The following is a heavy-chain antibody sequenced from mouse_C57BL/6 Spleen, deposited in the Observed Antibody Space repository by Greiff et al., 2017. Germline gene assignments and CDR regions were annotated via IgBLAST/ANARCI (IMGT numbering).Heavy chain of an antibody. Sequence: EVMLVESGGGLVKPGGSLKLSCAASGFTFSSYAMSWVRQTPEKRLEWVATISDGGSYTYYPDNVKGRFTISRDNAKNNLYLQMSHLKSEDTAMYYCARRRGGYYGGYCDVWGTGTTVTVAS. J-gene: IGHJ1*03. CDR3: ARRRGGYYGGYCDV. CDR2: ISDGGSYT. CDR1: GFTFSSYA. V-gene: IGHV5-4*03. D-gene: IGHD1-2*01.